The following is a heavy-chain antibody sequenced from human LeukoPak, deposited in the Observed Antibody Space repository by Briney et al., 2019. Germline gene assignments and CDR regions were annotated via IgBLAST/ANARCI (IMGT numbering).Heavy chain of an antibody. V-gene: IGHV1-2*02. Sequence: ASVKVSCKASGYTFTDYYIHWVRQAPGQGLEWMGWINPNGGGTNSAQKFQGRVTMTRDTSISTAYMELSRLRSDDTAVYYCAKVNHDLSGYSSHFDYWGQGTLVTVSS. CDR1: GYTFTDYY. CDR3: AKVNHDLSGYSSHFDY. J-gene: IGHJ4*02. D-gene: IGHD3-22*01. CDR2: INPNGGGT.